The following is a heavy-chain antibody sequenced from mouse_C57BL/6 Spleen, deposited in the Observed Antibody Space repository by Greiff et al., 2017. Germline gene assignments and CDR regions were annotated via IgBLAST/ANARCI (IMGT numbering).Heavy chain of an antibody. Sequence: EVQLQQSGPELVKPGASVKISCKASGYTFTDYYMNWVKQSHGKSLEWIGDINPNNGGTSYNQKFKGKATLTVDKSSSTAYMELRSLTSEDSAVYYCARDGYYGAMDYWGQGTSVTVSS. J-gene: IGHJ4*01. D-gene: IGHD2-3*01. CDR1: GYTFTDYY. CDR2: INPNNGGT. CDR3: ARDGYYGAMDY. V-gene: IGHV1-26*01.